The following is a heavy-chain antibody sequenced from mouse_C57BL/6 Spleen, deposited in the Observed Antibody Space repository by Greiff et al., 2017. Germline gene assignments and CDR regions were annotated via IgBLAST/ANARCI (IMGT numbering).Heavy chain of an antibody. J-gene: IGHJ2*01. CDR2: IDPSDSYT. D-gene: IGHD1-1*01. CDR1: GYTFTSYW. V-gene: IGHV1-50*01. Sequence: QVQLQQPGAELVKPGASVKLSCKASGYTFTSYWMQWVKQRPGQGLEWIGEIDPSDSYTNYNQKFKGKATLTVDTSSSTAYMQLSSLTSEDSAVYYCARYGLGSSSDYWGQGTTLTVSS. CDR3: ARYGLGSSSDY.